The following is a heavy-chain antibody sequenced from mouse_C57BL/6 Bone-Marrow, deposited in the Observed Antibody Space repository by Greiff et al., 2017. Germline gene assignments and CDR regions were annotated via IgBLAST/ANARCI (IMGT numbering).Heavy chain of an antibody. Sequence: EVKVVESGGGLVQPGGSLKLSCAASGFTFSDAWMDWVRQSPEKGLEWVAEIRNKANNHATYYAESVTGRFTISRDDSKSRVYLQMNSLRAADTGIYYCTRADYGHFDYWGQGTTLTVSS. J-gene: IGHJ2*01. V-gene: IGHV6-6*01. D-gene: IGHD2-4*01. CDR1: GFTFSDAW. CDR3: TRADYGHFDY. CDR2: IRNKANNHAT.